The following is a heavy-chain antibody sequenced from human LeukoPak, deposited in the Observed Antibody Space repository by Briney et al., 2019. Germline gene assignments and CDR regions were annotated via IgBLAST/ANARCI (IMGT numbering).Heavy chain of an antibody. V-gene: IGHV3-64D*06. D-gene: IGHD3-16*01. CDR1: GFTFGDYA. CDR2: ISSNGVNT. J-gene: IGHJ4*02. Sequence: GGSLRLSCTASGFTFGDYAMNWVRQAPGKGLEYVSGISSNGVNTYYPDSVKGRFTISRDNSKNTLYLQMSSLRPEDTAVYSCVKGDVYTSSGLDYWGQGTLVSVSS. CDR3: VKGDVYTSSGLDY.